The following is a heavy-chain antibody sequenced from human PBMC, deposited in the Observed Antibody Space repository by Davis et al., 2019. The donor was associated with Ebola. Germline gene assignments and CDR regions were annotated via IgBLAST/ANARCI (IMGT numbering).Heavy chain of an antibody. CDR3: ARRLGELRG. CDR2: INTGGGSF. D-gene: IGHD3-16*01. V-gene: IGHV3-11*04. CDR1: GFIFSDYY. Sequence: GESLKISCAASGFIFSDYYMSWIRQAPGKGLEWVSYINTGGGSFFYGDSVKGRFTISRDYAKNSLYLQMNSLRAEDTAVYYCARRLGELRGWGQGTMVTVSS. J-gene: IGHJ3*01.